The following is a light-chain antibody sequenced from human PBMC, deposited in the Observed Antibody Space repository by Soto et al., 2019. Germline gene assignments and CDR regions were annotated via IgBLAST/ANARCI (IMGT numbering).Light chain of an antibody. CDR2: STS. V-gene: IGLV7-43*01. Sequence: QAVVTQESSLTVSPGGTVTLTCASNTGAVTSGFYPNWFQQKPGQAPRALIYSTSNKYSWTPARFSGSLLGGKAALTLSGVQTAHEAEYDCLLYYGGVNWVFGGGTKLTVL. CDR3: LLYYGGVNWV. CDR1: TGAVTSGFY. J-gene: IGLJ3*02.